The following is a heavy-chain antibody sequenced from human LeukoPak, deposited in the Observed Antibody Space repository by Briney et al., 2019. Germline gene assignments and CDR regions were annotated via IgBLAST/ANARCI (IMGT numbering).Heavy chain of an antibody. CDR3: AKGGVVYDSSGYYDY. CDR1: GFTFSSYA. CDR2: ISGSGGST. J-gene: IGHJ4*02. Sequence: GGSLRLSCAASGFTFSSYAMSWVRQAPGKGLEWVSAISGSGGSTYSADSVKGRFTISRDNSKNTLYLQMNSLRAEDTAVYYCAKGGVVYDSSGYYDYWGQGTLVTVSS. V-gene: IGHV3-23*01. D-gene: IGHD3-22*01.